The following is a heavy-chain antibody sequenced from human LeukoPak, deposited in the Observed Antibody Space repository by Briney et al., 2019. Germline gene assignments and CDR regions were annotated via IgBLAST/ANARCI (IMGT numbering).Heavy chain of an antibody. Sequence: GGSLRLSCAASGVTLNSVWMSWVRQAPGKGLEWVGRIKSKTDGGTTDYAAPVKGRFTVSRDNSKNTLYLQMNSLRAEDTAVYYCARVGQYCSSTSCYPADWGQGTLVTVSS. V-gene: IGHV3-15*01. CDR1: GVTLNSVW. CDR3: ARVGQYCSSTSCYPAD. J-gene: IGHJ4*02. D-gene: IGHD2-2*01. CDR2: IKSKTDGGTT.